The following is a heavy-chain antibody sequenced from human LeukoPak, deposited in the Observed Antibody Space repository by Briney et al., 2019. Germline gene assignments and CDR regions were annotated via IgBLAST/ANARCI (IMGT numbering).Heavy chain of an antibody. CDR2: INHSGST. V-gene: IGHV4-34*01. Sequence: SEALSPTCAVYGGSFSGYYWSWVRQPPGKGLEWIGEINHSGSTNYNPSLKSRVIMSVDTSKNQFSLRLNPVTAADTAVYYCAGSGWYCFDYWGQGILVTVSS. J-gene: IGHJ4*02. CDR1: GGSFSGYY. D-gene: IGHD6-19*01. CDR3: AGSGWYCFDY.